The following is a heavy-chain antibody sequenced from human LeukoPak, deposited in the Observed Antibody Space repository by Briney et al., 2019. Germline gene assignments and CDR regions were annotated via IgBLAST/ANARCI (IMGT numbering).Heavy chain of an antibody. D-gene: IGHD2-21*02. CDR2: ISRTGTTI. Sequence: GGSLRLSCAASGFTFNSYTMNWVRQAPGKGLESISYISRTGTTIYYADSVKVRFTISRDNAKNSLYLQMNSLRYEDTGLYFCARDLGSGDHGLLVWGQGTLLTVSS. V-gene: IGHV3-48*02. CDR3: ARDLGSGDHGLLV. J-gene: IGHJ4*02. CDR1: GFTFNSYT.